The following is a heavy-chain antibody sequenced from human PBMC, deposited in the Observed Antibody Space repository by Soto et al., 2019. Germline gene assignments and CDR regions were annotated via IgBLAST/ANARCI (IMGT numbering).Heavy chain of an antibody. CDR2: IWYDGSNK. Sequence: ESGGGVVQPGRSLRLSCAASGFTFSSYGMHWVRQAPGKGLEWVAVIWYDGSNKYYADSVKGRFTISRDNSKNTLYLQMNSLGAEDTAVYYCARDTSSSWYVDYWGQGSLVTVSS. CDR1: GFTFSSYG. CDR3: ARDTSSSWYVDY. D-gene: IGHD6-13*01. V-gene: IGHV3-33*01. J-gene: IGHJ4*02.